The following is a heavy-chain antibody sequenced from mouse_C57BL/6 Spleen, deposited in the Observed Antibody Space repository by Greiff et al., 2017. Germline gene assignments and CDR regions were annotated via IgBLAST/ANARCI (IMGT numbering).Heavy chain of an antibody. Sequence: EVMLVESGGGLVQPGGSMKLSCAASGFTFSDAWMDWVRQSPEKGLEWVAEIRNKANNHATYYAESVKGRFTISRDDSKSSVYLQMNSLRAEDTGVYYSTRGNREGYFDYWGQGTTLTVSA. CDR3: TRGNREGYFDY. CDR1: GFTFSDAW. CDR2: IRNKANNHAT. V-gene: IGHV6-6*01. J-gene: IGHJ2*01.